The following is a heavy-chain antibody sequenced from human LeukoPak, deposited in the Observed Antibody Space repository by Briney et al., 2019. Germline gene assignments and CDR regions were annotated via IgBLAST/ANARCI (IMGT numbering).Heavy chain of an antibody. V-gene: IGHV1-2*02. CDR3: ARDFIAAAGTRWFDP. CDR2: INPNSGGT. Sequence: ASVKVSCKASGYTFTDYYMYWVRQAPGQGLEWMGWINPNSGGTNYAQKFQGRVTMTRDTSISTAYMELSRLRSDDTAVYYCARDFIAAAGTRWFDPWGQGTLVTVSS. J-gene: IGHJ5*02. D-gene: IGHD6-13*01. CDR1: GYTFTDYY.